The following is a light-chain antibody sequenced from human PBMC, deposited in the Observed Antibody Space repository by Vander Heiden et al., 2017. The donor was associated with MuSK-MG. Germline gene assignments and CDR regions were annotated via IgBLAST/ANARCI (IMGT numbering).Light chain of an antibody. V-gene: IGKV3-11*01. J-gene: IGKJ1*01. Sequence: PWRLILDASNRATGIPARFSGSGSGTDFILTISSLGTEDFAVYFCQQRRLCPRAAMFGQGTKVEIK. CDR2: DAS. CDR3: QQRRLCPRAAM.